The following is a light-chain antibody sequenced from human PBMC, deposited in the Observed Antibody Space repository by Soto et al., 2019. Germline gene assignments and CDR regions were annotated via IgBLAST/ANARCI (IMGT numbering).Light chain of an antibody. CDR2: GAS. Sequence: EIVLTQSPGTLSLFPGERATLSCRPSQSLITRYLAWYQQKPGQAPRLLIYGASSRATGIPDRFRGSGSGTDFTLTISRLEPEDFAVYSCQQYGTSPTFGEGTRLEIK. V-gene: IGKV3-20*01. CDR1: QSLITRY. CDR3: QQYGTSPT. J-gene: IGKJ5*01.